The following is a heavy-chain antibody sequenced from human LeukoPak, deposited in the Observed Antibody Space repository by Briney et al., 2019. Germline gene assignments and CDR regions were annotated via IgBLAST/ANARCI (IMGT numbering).Heavy chain of an antibody. V-gene: IGHV3-48*04. CDR1: GFTFSSYT. CDR3: ARDRYSGFDY. D-gene: IGHD1-26*01. CDR2: ISSSSSTI. J-gene: IGHJ4*02. Sequence: GGSLTLSCAASGFTFSSYTMNWVRQAPGKGLEWVSYISSSSSTIYYADSVKGRFTISRDHAKNSLYLQMNSLRAEDTAVYYCARDRYSGFDYWGQGTLVTVSS.